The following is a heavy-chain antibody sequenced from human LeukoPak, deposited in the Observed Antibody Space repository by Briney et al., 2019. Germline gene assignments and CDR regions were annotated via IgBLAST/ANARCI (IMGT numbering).Heavy chain of an antibody. CDR3: AKVSYYYDSSGYYDC. J-gene: IGHJ4*02. CDR1: GFTFSSYG. CDR2: ISYDGSNK. D-gene: IGHD3-22*01. V-gene: IGHV3-30*18. Sequence: PGRSLRLSCAASGFTFSSYGMHWVRQAPGKGLEWVAVISYDGSNKYYADSVKGRFTISRDNSKNTLYLQMNSLRAEDTAVYYCAKVSYYYDSSGYYDCWGQGTLVPVSS.